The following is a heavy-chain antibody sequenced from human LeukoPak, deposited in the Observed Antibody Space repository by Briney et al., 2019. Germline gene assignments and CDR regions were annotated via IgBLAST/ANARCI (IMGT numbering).Heavy chain of an antibody. V-gene: IGHV3-30*02. CDR2: VRSDGSDK. CDR3: VRDRDWAFDY. D-gene: IGHD2-21*02. J-gene: IGHJ4*02. Sequence: GGSLRLSCGASGFTFTYYGMHWVRQAPGKGLEWVTFVRSDGSDKYYADSVKGRLTFSRGNSKNTVYLQMNSLRPEDTAVYYCVRDRDWAFDYWGQGSLVTVSS. CDR1: GFTFTYYG.